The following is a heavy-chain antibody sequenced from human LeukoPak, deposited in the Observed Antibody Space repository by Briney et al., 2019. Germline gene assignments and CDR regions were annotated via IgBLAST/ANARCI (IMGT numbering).Heavy chain of an antibody. CDR1: GGPFSSYY. Sequence: SETLSLTCTVSGGPFSSYYWSWIRQPPGKGLEWIGYIYYTGSANYNPSLKSRVTMSVDTSKNQFSLKLSSVTAADTAVYYCARGGTSGSGWYSDYFDYWGQGTLVTVSS. CDR3: ARGGTSGSGWYSDYFDY. CDR2: IYYTGSA. V-gene: IGHV4-59*12. D-gene: IGHD6-19*01. J-gene: IGHJ4*02.